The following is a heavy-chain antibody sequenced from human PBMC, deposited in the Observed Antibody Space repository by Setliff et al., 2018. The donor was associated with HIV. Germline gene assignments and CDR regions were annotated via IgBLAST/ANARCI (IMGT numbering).Heavy chain of an antibody. CDR2: INPYSGKT. V-gene: IGHV1-18*04. CDR3: ARGVGGDEVVPDYFDY. Sequence: ASVKVSCKASGYTFSSYGISWVRQAPGQGLEWMGWINPYSGKTKYAQNLQGRVTMTTDTSTSTADMELRSLRSDDTAMYYCARGVGGDEVVPDYFDYWGQGTLVTVSS. J-gene: IGHJ4*02. CDR1: GYTFSSYG. D-gene: IGHD3-16*01.